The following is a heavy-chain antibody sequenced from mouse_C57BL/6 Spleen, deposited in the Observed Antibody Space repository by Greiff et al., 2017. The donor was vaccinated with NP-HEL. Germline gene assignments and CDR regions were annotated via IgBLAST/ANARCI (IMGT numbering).Heavy chain of an antibody. Sequence: QVHVKQPGTELVKPGASVKLSCKASGYTFTSYWMHWVKQRPGQGLEWIGNINPSNGGTNYNEKFKSKATLTVDKSSSTAYMQLSSLTSEDSAVYYCARFGDYDVGFAYWGQGTLVTVSA. CDR1: GYTFTSYW. D-gene: IGHD2-4*01. CDR3: ARFGDYDVGFAY. J-gene: IGHJ3*01. V-gene: IGHV1-53*01. CDR2: INPSNGGT.